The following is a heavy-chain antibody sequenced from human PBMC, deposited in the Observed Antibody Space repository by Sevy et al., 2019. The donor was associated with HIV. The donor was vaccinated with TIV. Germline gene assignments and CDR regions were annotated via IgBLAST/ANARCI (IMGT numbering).Heavy chain of an antibody. CDR2: INPNSGGT. CDR1: GYTFTGYY. J-gene: IGHJ4*02. Sequence: ASVKVSCKASGYTFTGYYMHWVRQAPGQGLEWMGWINPNSGGTNYAQKFQGRVTMTRDTSISTAYMELSRLRSDDTAVYYCARLECGWYKEDYWGQGTLVTVSS. D-gene: IGHD6-19*01. V-gene: IGHV1-2*02. CDR3: ARLECGWYKEDY.